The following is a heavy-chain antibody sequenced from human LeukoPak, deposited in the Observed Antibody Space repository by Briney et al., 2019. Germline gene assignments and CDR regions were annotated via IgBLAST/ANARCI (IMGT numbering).Heavy chain of an antibody. CDR2: ISTSGSTI. CDR3: TRGPPLGLSDY. Sequence: GGSLRLACAASGFTFSSYEMNWVRQAPGKGLEWVSYISTSGSTIYYADSVKGRFTISRDNAKKSLYLQMNSLRAEDTAVYYCTRGPPLGLSDYWDQGTLVTVSS. V-gene: IGHV3-48*03. CDR1: GFTFSSYE. J-gene: IGHJ4*02. D-gene: IGHD7-27*01.